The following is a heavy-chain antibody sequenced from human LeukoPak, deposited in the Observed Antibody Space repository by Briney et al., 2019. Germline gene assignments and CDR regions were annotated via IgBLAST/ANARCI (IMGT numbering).Heavy chain of an antibody. J-gene: IGHJ3*02. Sequence: GGSLRLSYAASGFTFSSYGMHWVRQAPGKGLEWVAVIWYDGSNKYYADSVKGRFTVSRDNSKNTVYLQMNSLRAEDTVVYYCARDPGDYVGNDAFDIWGQGTMVTVSS. CDR1: GFTFSSYG. CDR3: ARDPGDYVGNDAFDI. CDR2: IWYDGSNK. V-gene: IGHV3-33*01. D-gene: IGHD4-17*01.